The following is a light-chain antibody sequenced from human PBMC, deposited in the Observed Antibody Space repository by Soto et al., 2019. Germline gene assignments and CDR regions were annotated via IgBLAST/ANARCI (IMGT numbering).Light chain of an antibody. CDR3: QQYVSSVT. J-gene: IGKJ1*01. V-gene: IGKV3-20*01. Sequence: EIVLTQSPCSLSLSPGERATLSCRASQSVDSSFFAWYQQKPGHAPRLLIYGAYNRATGIPDRFSGSGSVTDFTLTISRLETEDFAVYYCQQYVSSVTFGQGTKVEV. CDR2: GAY. CDR1: QSVDSSF.